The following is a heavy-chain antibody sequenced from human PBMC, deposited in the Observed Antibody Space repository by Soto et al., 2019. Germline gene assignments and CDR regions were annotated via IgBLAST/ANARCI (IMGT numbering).Heavy chain of an antibody. V-gene: IGHV3-21*01. Sequence: EVQLVESGGGLVKPGGSLRLSCAASGFTFSSYSMNWVRQAPGKGLEWVSSVSSSSSYIYYADSVKGRFTISRDNAKNSLYLQMNSLRAEDTAVYYCARDLKYQLPMGRYYYGMDVWGQGTTVTVSS. CDR2: VSSSSSYI. CDR1: GFTFSSYS. J-gene: IGHJ6*02. CDR3: ARDLKYQLPMGRYYYGMDV. D-gene: IGHD2-2*01.